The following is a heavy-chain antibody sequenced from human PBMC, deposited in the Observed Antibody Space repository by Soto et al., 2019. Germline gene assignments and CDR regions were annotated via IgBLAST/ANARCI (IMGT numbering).Heavy chain of an antibody. Sequence: PGGSLRLSCAASGFTFRSYGMHWVRQAPGKGLEWVAVISYDGSNKYYADSVKGRFTISRDNSKNTLYLQMNSLRAEDTAVYYCAKEALVVAAKAYYFDYWGQGTLVTVS. V-gene: IGHV3-30*18. J-gene: IGHJ4*02. CDR2: ISYDGSNK. D-gene: IGHD2-15*01. CDR3: AKEALVVAAKAYYFDY. CDR1: GFTFRSYG.